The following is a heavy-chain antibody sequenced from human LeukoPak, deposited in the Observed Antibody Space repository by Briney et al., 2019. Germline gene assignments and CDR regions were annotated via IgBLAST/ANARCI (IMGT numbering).Heavy chain of an antibody. CDR2: ISSSSSYI. J-gene: IGHJ4*02. CDR3: ATGTTVTTNDY. D-gene: IGHD4-11*01. CDR1: GFTFSSYS. Sequence: PGGSLRLSCAASGFTFSSYSMNWARQAPGKGLEWVSSISSSSSYIYYADSVKGRFTISRDNAKNSLYLQMNSLRAEDTAVYYCATGTTVTTNDYWGQGTLVTVSS. V-gene: IGHV3-21*01.